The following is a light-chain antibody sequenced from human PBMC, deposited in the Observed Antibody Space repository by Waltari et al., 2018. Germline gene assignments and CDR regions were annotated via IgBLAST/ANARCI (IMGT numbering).Light chain of an antibody. V-gene: IGLV3-1*01. Sequence: SYELTQPPSVSVSPGQTASITCSGDKLGDKYACWYQQKPGQSPVLVIHQDSKRPSGIPERFSGSNSGNTATLTISGTQARDEVDYYCQAWDSSTVVFGGGTKLTVL. CDR1: KLGDKY. CDR3: QAWDSSTVV. CDR2: QDS. J-gene: IGLJ2*01.